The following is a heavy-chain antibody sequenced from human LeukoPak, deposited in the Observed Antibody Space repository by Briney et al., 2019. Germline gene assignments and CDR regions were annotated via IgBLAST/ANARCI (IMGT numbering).Heavy chain of an antibody. CDR3: AGITGYCSGGSCYPDY. J-gene: IGHJ4*02. CDR1: GGSISSYY. CDR2: IHNSRGT. V-gene: IGHV4-59*12. Sequence: SETLSLTCTVSGGSISSYYWTWIRQPPGKGLEGIGYIHNSRGTYYDPSLTSRVTMSIDTSQNQFSLNLRSVTAADTAVYYCAGITGYCSGGSCYPDYWGQGTLVTVSS. D-gene: IGHD2-15*01.